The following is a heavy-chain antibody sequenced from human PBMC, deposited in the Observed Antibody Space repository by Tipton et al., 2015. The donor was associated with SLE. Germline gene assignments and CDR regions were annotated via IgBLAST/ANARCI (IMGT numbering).Heavy chain of an antibody. J-gene: IGHJ6*02. D-gene: IGHD3-10*01. V-gene: IGHV4-39*07. Sequence: LRLSCTVSGGSISSTFYYWGWIRQTPGKGLEWIGSIHYSGSTYYNPSLTSRVTISVDTSKNQFSLKLSSVTAADTAVYYCAKVRATMVRGVKFYFYGMDVWGQGTTVTVSS. CDR3: AKVRATMVRGVKFYFYGMDV. CDR2: IHYSGST. CDR1: GGSISSTFYY.